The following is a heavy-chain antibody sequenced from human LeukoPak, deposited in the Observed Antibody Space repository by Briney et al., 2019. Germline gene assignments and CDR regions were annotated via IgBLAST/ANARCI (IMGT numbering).Heavy chain of an antibody. CDR1: GGTFSSYA. J-gene: IGHJ4*02. CDR3: ARSLDYYDSSGYYYYFDY. CDR2: IIPIFGTA. Sequence: SVKVSCKASGGTFSSYAISWVRQAPGQGLEWMGGIIPIFGTANYAQKFQGRVTITTDESTSTAYMELSSLRSKDTAVYYCARSLDYYDSSGYYYYFDYWGQGTLVTVSS. V-gene: IGHV1-69*05. D-gene: IGHD3-22*01.